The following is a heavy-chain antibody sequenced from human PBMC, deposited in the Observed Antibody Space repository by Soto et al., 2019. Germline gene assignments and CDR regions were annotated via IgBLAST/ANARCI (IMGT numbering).Heavy chain of an antibody. J-gene: IGHJ4*02. CDR3: ARDGGRNSGGIDY. Sequence: QVQLVQSGAEGKKPGSSVKVSCKASGGTFSSYSINWVRQAPGQGLEWMGEIIPIFGTANYAQKFQGGVTITADESTSTAYLELSSLRSEDTAVYYCARDGGRNSGGIDYWGQGTLVSVPS. V-gene: IGHV1-69*01. D-gene: IGHD1-26*01. CDR1: GGTFSSYS. CDR2: IIPIFGTA.